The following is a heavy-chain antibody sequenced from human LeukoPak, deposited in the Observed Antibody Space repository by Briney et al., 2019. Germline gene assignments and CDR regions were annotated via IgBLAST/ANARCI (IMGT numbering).Heavy chain of an antibody. Sequence: SVKVSCKASGGTFISYAISWVRQAPGQGLEWMGRIIPIFGTANYAQKFQGRVTITTEESTSTAYMELSSLRSEDTAVYYCAREVSAAGTHFDYWGQGTLVTVSS. CDR1: GGTFISYA. CDR3: AREVSAAGTHFDY. J-gene: IGHJ4*02. D-gene: IGHD6-13*01. V-gene: IGHV1-69*05. CDR2: IIPIFGTA.